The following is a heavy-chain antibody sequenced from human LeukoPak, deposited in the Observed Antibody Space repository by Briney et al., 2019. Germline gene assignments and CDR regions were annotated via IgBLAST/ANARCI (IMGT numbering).Heavy chain of an antibody. CDR1: GFTFSSYW. D-gene: IGHD3-10*01. V-gene: IGHV3-74*01. Sequence: GGSLRLSCAASGFTFSSYWMHWVRHAPGKGLVWVSRVNTDGSSTSYADSVKSRFTISRDNAKNTLYLQMNSLRAEDTAVYYCARTVPGYFFDNWGQGTLVTVSS. J-gene: IGHJ4*02. CDR3: ARTVPGYFFDN. CDR2: VNTDGSST.